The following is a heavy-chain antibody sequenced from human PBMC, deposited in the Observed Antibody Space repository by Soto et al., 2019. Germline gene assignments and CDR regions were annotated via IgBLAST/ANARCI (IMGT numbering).Heavy chain of an antibody. Sequence: GASVKVSCKASGYTFTSYDINWVRQATGQGLEWMGGMNPIFGNANYAQKFQGRVTITADESTSTAYMELSSLRSEDTAVYYCASLHRITLAAAGTGWFDPWGQGTLVTVSS. CDR3: ASLHRITLAAAGTGWFDP. J-gene: IGHJ5*02. V-gene: IGHV1-69*13. CDR1: GYTFTSYD. CDR2: MNPIFGNA. D-gene: IGHD6-13*01.